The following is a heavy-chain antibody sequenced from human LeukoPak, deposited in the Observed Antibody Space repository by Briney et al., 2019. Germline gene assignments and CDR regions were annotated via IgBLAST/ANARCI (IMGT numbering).Heavy chain of an antibody. CDR1: GGSISSSSYY. CDR3: ARCPYDYGDFAFDY. J-gene: IGHJ4*02. D-gene: IGHD4-17*01. CDR2: IYYSGST. V-gene: IGHV4-39*01. Sequence: PSETLSLTCTVSGGSISSSSYYWGWIRQLPGKGLEWIGSIYYSGSTYYNPSLRSRVTISVDTSKNQFSLKLSSVTAADTAVYYCARCPYDYGDFAFDYWGQGTLVTVSS.